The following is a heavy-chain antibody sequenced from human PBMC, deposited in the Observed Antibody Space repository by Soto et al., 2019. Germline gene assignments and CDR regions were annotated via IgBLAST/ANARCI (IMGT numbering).Heavy chain of an antibody. Sequence: SETLSLTCTVSGGSISSSSYYWGWIRQPPGKGLEWIGSIYYSRSTYYNPSLKSRVTISVDTSKNQFSLKLSSVTAADTAVYYCARRYGGFDYWGQGTLVTVSS. CDR3: ARRYGGFDY. V-gene: IGHV4-39*01. D-gene: IGHD1-26*01. CDR1: GGSISSSSYY. CDR2: IYYSRST. J-gene: IGHJ4*02.